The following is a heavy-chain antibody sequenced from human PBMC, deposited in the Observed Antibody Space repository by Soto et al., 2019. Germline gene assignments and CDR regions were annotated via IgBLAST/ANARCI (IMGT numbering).Heavy chain of an antibody. Sequence: QVQLVQSGAEVKKPGASVKVSCKASGYNFTSYYMHWVRQAPGQGLEWMGIINPSGGSTSYAQKFQGRVTMTRDTSTSTVYMELSSLRSEDTAVYYCARDRAIFGVVNHYFDYWGPGNLVTVSS. J-gene: IGHJ4*02. CDR3: ARDRAIFGVVNHYFDY. CDR1: GYNFTSYY. D-gene: IGHD3-3*01. V-gene: IGHV1-46*01. CDR2: INPSGGST.